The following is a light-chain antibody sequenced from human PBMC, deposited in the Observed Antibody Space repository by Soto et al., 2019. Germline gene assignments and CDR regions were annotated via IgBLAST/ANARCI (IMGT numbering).Light chain of an antibody. CDR1: SSNIGAGYD. Sequence: QSVLTQPPSVSGAPGQRVTISCTGSSSNIGAGYDVHWYQQLPGRAPKLLMYGDSNRPSGVPDRFSGSKSGTSASLAITGLQAEDEADYYCQSYDSSLSGSVFGGVTKLTVL. J-gene: IGLJ3*02. CDR2: GDS. CDR3: QSYDSSLSGSV. V-gene: IGLV1-40*01.